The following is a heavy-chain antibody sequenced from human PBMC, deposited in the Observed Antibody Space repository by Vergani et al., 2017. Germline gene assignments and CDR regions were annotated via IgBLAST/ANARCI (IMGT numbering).Heavy chain of an antibody. CDR3: ARHLYDPSYNYYGMDV. D-gene: IGHD3-3*01. V-gene: IGHV4-59*08. J-gene: IGHJ6*02. CDR1: GGSISSYY. CDR2: IYYSGST. Sequence: QVQLQESGPGLVKPSETLSLTCTVSGGSISSYYWSWIRQPPGKGLEWIGNIYYSGSTKYNPSLKSRVTISVDTSKKQFSLRLSSVTAADTAVYYCARHLYDPSYNYYGMDVWGQGP.